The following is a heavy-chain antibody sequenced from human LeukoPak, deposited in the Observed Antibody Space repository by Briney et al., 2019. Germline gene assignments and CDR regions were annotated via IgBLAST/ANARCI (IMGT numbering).Heavy chain of an antibody. Sequence: PSQTLSLTCAVSGGSLSSGNYYWGWIRQHPGKGLEWIGYFNNSGSTNYNPSLKSRVLMSVYTSKNQFSVELSSVTAADTAVYYCARVFYARDVFDIWGQGTMVTVSS. CDR1: GGSLSSGNYY. CDR2: FNNSGST. J-gene: IGHJ3*02. D-gene: IGHD3-16*01. CDR3: ARVFYARDVFDI. V-gene: IGHV4-31*02.